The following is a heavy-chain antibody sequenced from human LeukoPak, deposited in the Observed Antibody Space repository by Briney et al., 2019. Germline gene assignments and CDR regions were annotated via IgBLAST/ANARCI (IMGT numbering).Heavy chain of an antibody. J-gene: IGHJ4*02. CDR1: GGSISSSSYY. D-gene: IGHD3-10*01. CDR3: ARHVPVFGSGSYEN. CDR2: IYYSGST. Sequence: ASETLSLTCTVSGGSISSSSYYWGWIRQPPGEGLEWIGSIYYSGSTYYNPSLKSRVTISVDTSKNQFSLKLSSVTAADTAVYYCARHVPVFGSGSYENWGQGTLVTVSS. V-gene: IGHV4-39*01.